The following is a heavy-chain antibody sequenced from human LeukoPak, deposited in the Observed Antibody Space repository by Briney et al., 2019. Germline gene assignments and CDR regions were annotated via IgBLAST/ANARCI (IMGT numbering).Heavy chain of an antibody. D-gene: IGHD2-15*01. CDR3: ARGLSANESANFDY. CDR1: GGSISSYY. Sequence: SETLSLTCTVSGGSISSYYWSWIRQPPGKGLEWIGEINHSGSTNYNPSLKSRVTISVDTSKNQFSLKLSSVTAADTAVYYCARGLSANESANFDYWGREPWSPSPQ. J-gene: IGHJ4*02. V-gene: IGHV4-34*01. CDR2: INHSGST.